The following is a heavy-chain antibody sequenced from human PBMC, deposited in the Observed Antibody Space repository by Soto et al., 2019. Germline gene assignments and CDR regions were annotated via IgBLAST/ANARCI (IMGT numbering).Heavy chain of an antibody. J-gene: IGHJ5*02. Sequence: GASVKVSCKASGGTFSSYAISWVREAPGQGLEWMGGIIPIFGTANYAQKFQGRVTITADKSTSTAYMELSSLRSEDTAVYYCARTQAGPHYYGSGSYYTRYWFDPWGQGTLV. CDR3: ARTQAGPHYYGSGSYYTRYWFDP. CDR2: IIPIFGTA. CDR1: GGTFSSYA. V-gene: IGHV1-69*06. D-gene: IGHD3-10*01.